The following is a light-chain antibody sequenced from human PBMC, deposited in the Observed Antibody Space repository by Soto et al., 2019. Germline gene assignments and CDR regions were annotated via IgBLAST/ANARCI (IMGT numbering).Light chain of an antibody. V-gene: IGLV2-23*01. CDR2: EGS. CDR3: CSYAGSSVYV. J-gene: IGLJ1*01. Sequence: QSVLTQPPSASGSPGQSVTISCTGTSSDITDNKYVSWFQQHPGKAPKVLIYEGSKRPSGVSNRFSGSKSGNTASLTISGLQAEDEADYYCCSYAGSSVYVFGTGTKVTVL. CDR1: SSDITDNKY.